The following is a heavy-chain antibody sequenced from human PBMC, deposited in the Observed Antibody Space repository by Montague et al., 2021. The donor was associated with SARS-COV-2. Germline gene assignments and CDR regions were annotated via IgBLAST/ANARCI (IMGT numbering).Heavy chain of an antibody. D-gene: IGHD6-19*01. CDR3: AREENSSGWFKSDGFDI. CDR2: IDYFGNT. CDR1: LRSIIGKISY. V-gene: IGHV4-39*02. Sequence: SETLSLTCTGELRSIIGKISYRSEGHTPPLKSLEWIGCIDYFGNTKYTPSLNSRVTMSVDTSKYQFTLKLSSVTAADTAVYYCAREENSSGWFKSDGFDIWGQGTMVTVSS. J-gene: IGHJ3*02.